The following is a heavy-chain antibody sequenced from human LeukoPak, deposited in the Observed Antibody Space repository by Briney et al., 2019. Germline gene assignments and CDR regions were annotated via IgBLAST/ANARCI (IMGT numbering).Heavy chain of an antibody. CDR3: ARDLSSSCPDY. Sequence: GRSLRLSCAASGFTFDDYAMHWVRQAPGKGLEWVSGISWNSGSIGYADSVKGRFTISRDNAKNSLYLQMNSLRAEDTAVYYCARDLSSSCPDYWGQGTLVTVSS. CDR1: GFTFDDYA. V-gene: IGHV3-9*01. J-gene: IGHJ4*02. D-gene: IGHD6-13*01. CDR2: ISWNSGSI.